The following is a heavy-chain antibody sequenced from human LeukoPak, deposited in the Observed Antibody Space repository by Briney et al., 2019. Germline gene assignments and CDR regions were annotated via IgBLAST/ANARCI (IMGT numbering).Heavy chain of an antibody. CDR1: GYTFTGYY. J-gene: IGHJ4*02. CDR2: INPNSGGT. CDR3: ASGYCSSTSCYSFDY. D-gene: IGHD2-2*01. Sequence: ASVKVSCKASGYTFTGYYMHWVRQAPGQGLEWMGWINPNSGGTNYAQKFQGRVTMTRDTSISTAYMELSRLRSDDTAVYYCASGYCSSTSCYSFDYWGQGTLVTVSS. V-gene: IGHV1-2*02.